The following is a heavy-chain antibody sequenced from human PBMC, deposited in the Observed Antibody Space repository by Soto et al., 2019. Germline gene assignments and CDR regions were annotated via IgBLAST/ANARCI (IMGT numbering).Heavy chain of an antibody. J-gene: IGHJ5*02. D-gene: IGHD3-3*01. CDR1: GYIFTSYY. V-gene: IGHV1-2*02. Sequence: GASVKVSCKASGYIFTSYYIHWVRQAPGQGLEWMGWINPNSGDTNYAQKFQGRVTMTRDASISTVYMELSMLTSDDTAMYYCASDLPGFWGGNYWLCYFDPWGQGTLVTVSS. CDR2: INPNSGDT. CDR3: ASDLPGFWGGNYWLCYFDP.